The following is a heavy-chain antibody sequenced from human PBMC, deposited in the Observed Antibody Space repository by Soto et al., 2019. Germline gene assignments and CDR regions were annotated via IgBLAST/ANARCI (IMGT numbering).Heavy chain of an antibody. CDR3: AKDGGIFDY. J-gene: IGHJ4*02. CDR1: GFAFSIYD. V-gene: IGHV3-23*01. CDR2: ISRSGENT. Sequence: EVQLLDSGGGLVQPGGSLRLSCAASGFAFSIYDMSWVRQAPGKGLEWVSSISRSGENTYYAGSVKGRFTISRDNSKNTLYLEMNSLRLEDTAMYYCAKDGGIFDYWRQGTLVTVSS. D-gene: IGHD3-16*01.